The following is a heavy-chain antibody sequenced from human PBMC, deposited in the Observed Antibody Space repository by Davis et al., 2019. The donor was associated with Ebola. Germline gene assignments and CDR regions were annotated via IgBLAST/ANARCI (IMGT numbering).Heavy chain of an antibody. CDR3: AKPQGERRAGGPSFDY. V-gene: IGHV3-30*18. D-gene: IGHD1-1*01. CDR2: ISYDGSDK. J-gene: IGHJ4*02. Sequence: GESLKISCAASGFTFSSYGMHWVRQAPGRGLEWVAVISYDGSDKYYADSVKGRFTISRDNSKNTLFLQMNSLRAEDTAVYYCAKPQGERRAGGPSFDYWGQGTLVTASS. CDR1: GFTFSSYG.